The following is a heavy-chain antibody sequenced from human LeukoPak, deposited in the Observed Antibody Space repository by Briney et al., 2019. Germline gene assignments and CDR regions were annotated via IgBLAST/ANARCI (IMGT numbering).Heavy chain of an antibody. J-gene: IGHJ4*02. CDR3: GNSGYGGLDY. Sequence: ASVKVSCKXSGYTFTSYYMHWVRQAPGQGLEWMGIINPSGGTTTYAQKFQGRVTVTRDTSTSTVYMELSSLTSEDTAVYYCGNSGYGGLDYWGQGTLVTVSS. CDR2: INPSGGTT. V-gene: IGHV1-46*03. CDR1: GYTFTSYY. D-gene: IGHD5-12*01.